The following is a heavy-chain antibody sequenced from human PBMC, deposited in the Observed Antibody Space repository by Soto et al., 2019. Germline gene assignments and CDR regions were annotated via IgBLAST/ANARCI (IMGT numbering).Heavy chain of an antibody. CDR3: ARGLDYPAGYSQH. CDR1: GCTIGGHS. D-gene: IGHD4-17*01. V-gene: IGHV3-21*01. J-gene: IGHJ1*01. Sequence: ASGCTIGGHSVSLVRKAPGKGLEWVSSISSSSSYIYYADSVKGRFTISRDNAKNSLYLQMNSLRAEDTAVYYCARGLDYPAGYSQHWGQRTLVPGSS. CDR2: ISSSSSYI.